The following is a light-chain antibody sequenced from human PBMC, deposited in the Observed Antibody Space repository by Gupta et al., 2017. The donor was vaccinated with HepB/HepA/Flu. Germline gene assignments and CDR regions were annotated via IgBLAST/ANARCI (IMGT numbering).Light chain of an antibody. V-gene: IGLV3-19*01. J-gene: IGLJ1*01. CDR3: NSRDSSGDHLV. CDR2: GED. Sequence: SSELTQDPTVSVALGQTVRITCQGDSLRSRYVSWYQQKPGQGPMLFMFGEDNRPSGIPDRFSGSRSGNTASLTITGAQAEDEADYYCNSRDSSGDHLVFGPGTRVTV. CDR1: SLRSRY.